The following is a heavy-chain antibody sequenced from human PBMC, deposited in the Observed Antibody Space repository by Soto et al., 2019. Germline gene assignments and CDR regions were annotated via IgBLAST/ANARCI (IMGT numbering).Heavy chain of an antibody. Sequence: EVQLVESGGGLVKPGGSLRLSCAASGFTFTNAWMNWVRQPPGKGLEWVGLIKSKTDGETTNYAAPVKGRFTILRDDLKNTLYLQLNSLEAEDTAVYYCLTNGWAGVPPLWGQGTLVTVSS. CDR2: IKSKTDGETT. CDR3: LTNGWAGVPPL. V-gene: IGHV3-15*07. D-gene: IGHD1-26*01. CDR1: GFTFTNAW. J-gene: IGHJ4*02.